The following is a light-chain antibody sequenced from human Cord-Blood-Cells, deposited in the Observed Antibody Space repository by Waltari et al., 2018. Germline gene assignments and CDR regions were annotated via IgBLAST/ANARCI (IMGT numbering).Light chain of an antibody. CDR3: SSYTSSSTLV. J-gene: IGLJ1*01. CDR2: EVS. Sequence: QSALTQPASVSGSPGQSITISCTGTSSDVGGSNYVPWYQQHPSKAPNLMIYEVSNRPSGVSNRFSGSKSGNTASLTISGLQAEDEADYYCSSYTSSSTLVFGTGTKVTVL. V-gene: IGLV2-14*01. CDR1: SSDVGGSNY.